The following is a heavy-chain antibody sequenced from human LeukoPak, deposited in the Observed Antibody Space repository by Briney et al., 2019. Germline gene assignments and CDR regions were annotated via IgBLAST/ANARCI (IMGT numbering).Heavy chain of an antibody. CDR1: GGSFSGYY. V-gene: IGHV4-34*01. CDR3: ARGAAIDY. J-gene: IGHJ4*02. CDR2: INHRGST. Sequence: SETLSLTCAVYGGSFSGYYWSWIRQPPGKGLEWIGEINHRGSTNYNPSLKSRVTISVDTSKNQFSLKLSSVTAADTAVYYCARGAAIDYGGQGTLVTVSS.